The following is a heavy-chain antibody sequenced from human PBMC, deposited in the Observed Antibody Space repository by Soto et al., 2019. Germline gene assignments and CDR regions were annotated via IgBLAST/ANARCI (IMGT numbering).Heavy chain of an antibody. CDR3: ARETGLRSSGWSYYFDF. J-gene: IGHJ4*02. CDR2: ISGSGGTI. V-gene: IGHV3-48*02. Sequence: EVQLVEWGGGMVQPGGSLRVSCAASGFTLSSYSMHWVRQAPGKGLEWVSYISGSGGTIYYADSVKGRFTISRDNAKNSLSVQMNSLRDEDTAVYFCARETGLRSSGWSYYFDFWGQGTRVTVSS. CDR1: GFTLSSYS. D-gene: IGHD6-19*01.